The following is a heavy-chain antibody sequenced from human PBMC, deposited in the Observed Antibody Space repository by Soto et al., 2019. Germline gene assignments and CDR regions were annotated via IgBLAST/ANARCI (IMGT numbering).Heavy chain of an antibody. J-gene: IGHJ4*02. V-gene: IGHV4-59*08. D-gene: IGHD3-10*01. Sequence: QVQLQESGPGLVKPSETLSLTCTVSGGSISSYYWSWIRQPPGKGLEWIGYIYYSGSTNYNPSLKSRLTISLDTSKNQFSRKLSSVTAADTAVYYCASSRGGYFDNWGQGTLVTVSS. CDR2: IYYSGST. CDR1: GGSISSYY. CDR3: ASSRGGYFDN.